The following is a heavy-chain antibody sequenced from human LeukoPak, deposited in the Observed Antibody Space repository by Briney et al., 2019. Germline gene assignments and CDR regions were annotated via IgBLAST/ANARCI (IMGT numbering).Heavy chain of an antibody. CDR3: ARIGLSGYLYYFDY. D-gene: IGHD3-3*01. J-gene: IGHJ4*02. CDR1: GYTFTSYD. CDR2: MNPNSGNT. Sequence: ASVKVSCKASGYTFTSYDINWMRQATGQGLEWVGWMNPNSGNTGYAQKFQGRVTITRNTSISTAYMELSSLRSEDTAVYYCARIGLSGYLYYFDYWGQGTLVTVSS. V-gene: IGHV1-8*03.